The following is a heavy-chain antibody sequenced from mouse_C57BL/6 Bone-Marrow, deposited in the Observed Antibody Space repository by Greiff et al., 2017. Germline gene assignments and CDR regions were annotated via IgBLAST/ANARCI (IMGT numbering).Heavy chain of an antibody. V-gene: IGHV6-6*01. D-gene: IGHD3-3*01. J-gene: IGHJ2*01. CDR1: GFTFSDAW. CDR2: IRNKANNHAT. CDR3: TRNRGPYFDY. Sequence: EVKLVESGGGLVQPGGSMKLSCAASGFTFSDAWMDWVRQSPEQGLEWVAAIRNKANNHATYYAESVKGRFTISRDDSNSSVYLQMNSLRAEDTGIYYCTRNRGPYFDYWGPGTTLTVSS.